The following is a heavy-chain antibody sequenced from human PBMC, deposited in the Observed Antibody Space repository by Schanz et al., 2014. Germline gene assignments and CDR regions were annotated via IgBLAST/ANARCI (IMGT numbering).Heavy chain of an antibody. J-gene: IGHJ4*02. CDR1: GYIFIGYF. D-gene: IGHD6-19*01. CDR2: INPGSGDT. Sequence: QGQLVESGGEVKKPGASVKVSCKASGYIFIGYFIHWVRQAPGQGLEWMGWINPGSGDTKYSPKFQGRVTMPRDTSLTTAYMELNSLTYDATAVYYCARYDGFSSGWGQGTLVTVSS. CDR3: ARYDGFSSG. V-gene: IGHV1-2*02.